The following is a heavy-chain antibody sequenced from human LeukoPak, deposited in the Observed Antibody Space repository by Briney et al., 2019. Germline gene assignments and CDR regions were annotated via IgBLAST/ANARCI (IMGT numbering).Heavy chain of an antibody. Sequence: GGSLRLSCAASGFTFSSYSMNWVRQAPGKGLEWVSSISSSSSYIYYADSVKGRFTISRDNAKNSLYLQMNSLRAEDTAVYYCAKDLLSSSRAAFDIWGQGTMVTVSS. D-gene: IGHD3-3*01. V-gene: IGHV3-21*04. CDR1: GFTFSSYS. CDR2: ISSSSSYI. J-gene: IGHJ3*02. CDR3: AKDLLSSSRAAFDI.